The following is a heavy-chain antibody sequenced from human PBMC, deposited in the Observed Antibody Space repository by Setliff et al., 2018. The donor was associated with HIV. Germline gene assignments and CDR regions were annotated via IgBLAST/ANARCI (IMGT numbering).Heavy chain of an antibody. CDR2: ISSTSSYI. J-gene: IGHJ4*02. CDR1: GFTFNSYN. Sequence: PGGSLRLSCAASGFTFNSYNMNWVRQAPGKGLEWVSSISSTSSYIYYADSVKGRFTISRDNAKNSLYLQMNSLRAEDTAVYHCARAIPLVPFDYWGQGTLVTV. V-gene: IGHV3-21*01. D-gene: IGHD6-13*01. CDR3: ARAIPLVPFDY.